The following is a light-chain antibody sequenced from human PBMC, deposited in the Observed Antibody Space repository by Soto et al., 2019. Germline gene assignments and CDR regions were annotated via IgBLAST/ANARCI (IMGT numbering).Light chain of an antibody. V-gene: IGKV1-5*01. Sequence: QMTQSPSTLSASVGDRVTITGRASQNINPWLAWYQQKPGKAPRLLMYDVSTLQSGVPSRCSGSGSWTEFTSTITSLQPDDFATHYCQKYDGYFGHGTKVDIK. J-gene: IGKJ3*01. CDR2: DVS. CDR3: QKYDGY. CDR1: QNINPW.